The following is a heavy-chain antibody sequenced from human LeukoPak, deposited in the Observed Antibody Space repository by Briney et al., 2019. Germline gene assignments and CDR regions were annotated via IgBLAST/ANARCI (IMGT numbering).Heavy chain of an antibody. J-gene: IGHJ4*02. Sequence: GGSLRLSCAASGFTFSSYAMSWVRQAPGKGLEWVSAISGSGGSAYYADSVKGRFTISRDNSKNTLYLQMNSLRAEDTAVYYCAKGGAYYYDSSAYYRDWGQGTLVTVSS. CDR2: ISGSGGSA. CDR1: GFTFSSYA. CDR3: AKGGAYYYDSSAYYRD. D-gene: IGHD3-22*01. V-gene: IGHV3-23*01.